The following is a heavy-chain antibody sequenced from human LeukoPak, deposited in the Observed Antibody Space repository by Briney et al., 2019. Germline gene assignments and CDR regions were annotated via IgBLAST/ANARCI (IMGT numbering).Heavy chain of an antibody. D-gene: IGHD1-26*01. CDR3: AKWPEGATPKFHY. CDR1: GFTFSSYA. CDR2: ISGSGGAT. J-gene: IGHJ4*02. Sequence: PGGSLRLSCAASGFTFSSYAMSWVRQAPGKGLEWVSTISGSGGATYYADSVKGRFTISRDNPKNTLHLQMDSLRAEDTAVYYCAKWPEGATPKFHYWGQGTLVTVSS. V-gene: IGHV3-23*01.